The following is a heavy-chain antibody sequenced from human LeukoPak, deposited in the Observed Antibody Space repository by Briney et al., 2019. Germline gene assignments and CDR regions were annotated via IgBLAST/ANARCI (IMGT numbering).Heavy chain of an antibody. Sequence: SETLSLTCTVSGGSISSYYWSWIRQPPGKGLEWIGYIYYSGSTNYNPSLKSRVTISVDTSKNQFSLKLSSVTAADTAVYYCARGALYDFWSGYYGYGMDVWGQGTTVTVSS. CDR1: GGSISSYY. J-gene: IGHJ6*02. D-gene: IGHD3-3*01. CDR2: IYYSGST. V-gene: IGHV4-59*01. CDR3: ARGALYDFWSGYYGYGMDV.